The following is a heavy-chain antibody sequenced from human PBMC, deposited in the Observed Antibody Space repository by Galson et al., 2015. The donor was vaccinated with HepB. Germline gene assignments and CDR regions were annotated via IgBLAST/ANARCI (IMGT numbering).Heavy chain of an antibody. Sequence: SLRLSCAASGFTVSSNYMSWVRQAPGKGPEWVSVIYRGGSTYYADSVKGRFTISRDNSKNTLYLQMNSLRAEDTAVYYCAGEKGIAAAGSLDFWGQGTLVTVSS. J-gene: IGHJ4*02. CDR2: IYRGGST. CDR1: GFTVSSNY. V-gene: IGHV3-53*01. CDR3: AGEKGIAAAGSLDF. D-gene: IGHD6-13*01.